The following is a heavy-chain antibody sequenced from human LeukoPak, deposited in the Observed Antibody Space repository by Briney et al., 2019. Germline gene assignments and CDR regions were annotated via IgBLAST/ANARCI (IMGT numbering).Heavy chain of an antibody. CDR3: VREAGYCAPVCVKTNWFDP. CDR2: ISNGKT. J-gene: IGHJ5*02. CDR1: GFPFSSHA. Sequence: GGSLRLSCAASGFPFSSHAMSWVRQPPGKGLEWVAAISNGKTYYADSVRGRFAISRDDSTNTVYLHMNSLRDENTALYHCVREAGYCAPVCVKTNWFDPWGQGTLVTVSS. V-gene: IGHV3-23*01. D-gene: IGHD2-15*01.